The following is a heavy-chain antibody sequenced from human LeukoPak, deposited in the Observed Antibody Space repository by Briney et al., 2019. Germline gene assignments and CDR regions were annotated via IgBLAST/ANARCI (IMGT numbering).Heavy chain of an antibody. CDR1: GYPFNLYG. CDR2: ISPHTANT. D-gene: IGHD3-22*01. J-gene: IGHJ4*02. Sequence: ASVKVSCKASGYPFNLYGITWVRQAPGQGLEWLGWISPHTANTNYVQNLQDRVTLTTDTSTSTVYMQLRSLRSDDTAVYYCAGVVYYDSSGCFDNWGQGTLVTVSS. V-gene: IGHV1-18*01. CDR3: AGVVYYDSSGCFDN.